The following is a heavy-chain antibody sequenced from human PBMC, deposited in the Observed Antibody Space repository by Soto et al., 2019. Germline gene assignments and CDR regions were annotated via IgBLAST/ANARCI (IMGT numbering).Heavy chain of an antibody. Sequence: QVQLVQSGAEVKKPGASVKVSCKASGYTFTTYYMHWVRQAPGQGLEWMGIINPSGGSTTYAQKFQGRLTLTWDTSTSTVYMEMSSLRSEDTAVYYCARDIGRGYYGNWFDPWGQGTLVTVSS. D-gene: IGHD3-22*01. J-gene: IGHJ5*02. V-gene: IGHV1-46*01. CDR2: INPSGGST. CDR3: ARDIGRGYYGNWFDP. CDR1: GYTFTTYY.